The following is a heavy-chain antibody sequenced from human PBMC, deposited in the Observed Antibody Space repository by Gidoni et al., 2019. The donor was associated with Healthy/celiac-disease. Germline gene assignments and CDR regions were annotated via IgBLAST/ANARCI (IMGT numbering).Heavy chain of an antibody. J-gene: IGHJ4*02. CDR2: ISGSGGST. D-gene: IGHD4-17*01. Sequence: EVQLLESGGGLVQPGGSLRLSCAASGFTFSCHAMSWVRQAPGKGLEWVSAISGSGGSTYYADSVKGRFTISRDNSKNTLYLQMNSLRAEDTAVYYCAKDPTTVTTAHVFDYWGQGTLVTVSS. V-gene: IGHV3-23*01. CDR3: AKDPTTVTTAHVFDY. CDR1: GFTFSCHA.